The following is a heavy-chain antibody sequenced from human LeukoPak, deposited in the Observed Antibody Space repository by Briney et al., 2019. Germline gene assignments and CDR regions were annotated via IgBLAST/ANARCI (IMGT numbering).Heavy chain of an antibody. CDR1: GFTFSSYN. J-gene: IGHJ3*02. D-gene: IGHD3-22*01. V-gene: IGHV3-21*06. CDR3: ARVMIGDAFDI. Sequence: GGSLRLSCAASGFTFSSYNMNWVRQAPGKGPEWVSSITSSSSYIYYADSVKGRFTISRDNAKNSLYLQMDSLRVEDTAVYYCARVMIGDAFDIWGQGTMVTVSS. CDR2: ITSSSSYI.